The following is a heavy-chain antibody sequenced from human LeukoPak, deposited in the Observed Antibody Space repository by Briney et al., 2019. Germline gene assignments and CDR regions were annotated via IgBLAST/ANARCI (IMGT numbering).Heavy chain of an antibody. D-gene: IGHD3-9*01. J-gene: IGHJ4*02. V-gene: IGHV4-59*01. CDR1: GGSMSNYY. CDR3: ARESDWLFDY. Sequence: PSETLSLTCTVSGGSMSNYYWSWIRQPPGKGLEWVASIYYSGTPTYNPSLKSRATISVDTSKNQFSLKVRSVTAADTAMYYCARESDWLFDYRGQGALVTVSS. CDR2: IYYSGTP.